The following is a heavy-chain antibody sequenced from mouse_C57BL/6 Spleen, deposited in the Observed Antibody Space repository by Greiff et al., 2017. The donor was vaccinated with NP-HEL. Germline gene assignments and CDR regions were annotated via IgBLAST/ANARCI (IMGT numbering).Heavy chain of an antibody. CDR1: GFNIKDYY. J-gene: IGHJ2*01. Sequence: EVQLQQSGAELVRPGASVKLSCTASGFNIKDYYMHWVKQRPEQGLEWIGRIDPEDGDTEYAPKFQGKATMTADTSSNTAYLQLSSLTSEDTAVYYCTTVYGRSPNVYFDYWGQGTTLTVSS. CDR2: IDPEDGDT. V-gene: IGHV14-1*01. D-gene: IGHD1-2*01. CDR3: TTVYGRSPNVYFDY.